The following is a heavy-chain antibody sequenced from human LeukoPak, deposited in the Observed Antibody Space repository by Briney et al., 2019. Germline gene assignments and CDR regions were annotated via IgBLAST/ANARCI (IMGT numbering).Heavy chain of an antibody. CDR3: ARSRGWLQSHPLGY. CDR1: GGSFSGYY. J-gene: IGHJ4*02. Sequence: PSETLSLTCAVYGGSFSGYYWSWIRQPPGKGLECIGEIHHSGSTNYNPSLKSRVTLSVDTSENQFSLKLSSVTAADTAVYYCARSRGWLQSHPLGYWGQGTLVTVSS. V-gene: IGHV4-34*01. CDR2: IHHSGST. D-gene: IGHD5-24*01.